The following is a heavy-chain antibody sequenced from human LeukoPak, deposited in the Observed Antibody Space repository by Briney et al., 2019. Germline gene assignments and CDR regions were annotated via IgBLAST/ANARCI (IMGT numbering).Heavy chain of an antibody. V-gene: IGHV1-46*01. Sequence: ASVKVSCKASGYTFTSYYMHWVRQAPRQGLEWMGIINPSGGSTSYAQKFQGRVTMTRDTSTSTVYMELSSLRSEDTAVYYCARDGGHGDYDYWGQGTLVTVSS. J-gene: IGHJ4*02. CDR2: INPSGGST. D-gene: IGHD4-17*01. CDR3: ARDGGHGDYDY. CDR1: GYTFTSYY.